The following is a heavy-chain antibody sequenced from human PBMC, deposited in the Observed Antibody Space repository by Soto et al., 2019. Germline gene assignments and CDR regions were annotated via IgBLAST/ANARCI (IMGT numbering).Heavy chain of an antibody. V-gene: IGHV4-59*01. CDR2: IYYTGST. D-gene: IGHD4-17*01. CDR1: GSSISPFY. J-gene: IGHJ4*02. Sequence: SETLSLTCTVSGSSISPFYWSWIRQPPGKGLEWIGYIYYTGSTNYNPSLKSRVTLSLGTSRNQLSLKLSSVTAADTAVYYCKRVGGYYGDYQNFDYWGPGTLVTVYS. CDR3: KRVGGYYGDYQNFDY.